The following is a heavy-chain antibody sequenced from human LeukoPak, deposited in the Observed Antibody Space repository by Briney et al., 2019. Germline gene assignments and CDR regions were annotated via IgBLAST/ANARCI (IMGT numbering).Heavy chain of an antibody. D-gene: IGHD6-13*01. Sequence: GGSLRLSCAASGFTFSGYWMSWVRQAPGKGLEWVANINQDGGEEYYVDSVKGRFTISRDNAKNSLYLQMNSLKAEDTAVYYCARDQGSSWSFDAFDIWGQGTMVTVSS. CDR1: GFTFSGYW. CDR3: ARDQGSSWSFDAFDI. CDR2: INQDGGEE. V-gene: IGHV3-7*01. J-gene: IGHJ3*02.